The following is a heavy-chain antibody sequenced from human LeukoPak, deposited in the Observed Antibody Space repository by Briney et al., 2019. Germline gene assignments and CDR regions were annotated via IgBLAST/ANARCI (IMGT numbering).Heavy chain of an antibody. D-gene: IGHD5-18*01. CDR2: ISYDGSNK. CDR3: ARDWTAMVPTSYTSPDY. CDR1: GFTFSSYA. V-gene: IGHV3-30*04. Sequence: QTGGSLRLSCAASGFTFSSYAMHWVRQAPGKGLEWVAVISYDGSNKYYADSVKGRFTISRDNSKNTLYLQMNSLRAEDTAVYYCARDWTAMVPTSYTSPDYWGQGTLVTVSS. J-gene: IGHJ4*02.